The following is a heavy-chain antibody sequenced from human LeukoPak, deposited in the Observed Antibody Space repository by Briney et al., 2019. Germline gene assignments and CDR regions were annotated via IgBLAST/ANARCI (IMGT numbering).Heavy chain of an antibody. CDR1: GFTFSSYA. V-gene: IGHV3-23*01. CDR2: ISGSGGST. CDR3: ARACSGGSCYDY. Sequence: GGSLRLSCAASGFTFSSYAMSWVRQAPGKGLEWVSAISGSGGSTYYADSVKGRFTISRDNSKNTLYLQMNSLRAEDTAVYYCARACSGGSCYDYWGQGTLVTVSS. J-gene: IGHJ4*02. D-gene: IGHD2-15*01.